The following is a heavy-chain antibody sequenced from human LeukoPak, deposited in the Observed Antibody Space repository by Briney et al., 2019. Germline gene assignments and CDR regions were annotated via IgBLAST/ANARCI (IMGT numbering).Heavy chain of an antibody. V-gene: IGHV1-18*01. CDR3: ARVDIVVTPNFDY. D-gene: IGHD5-12*01. CDR2: ISAYNGNT. J-gene: IGHJ4*02. CDR1: GGTFSSYA. Sequence: GASVKVSCKASGGTFSSYAISWVRQAPGQGLEWMGWISAYNGNTNYAQKFQGRVTMTRDTSISTAYMELSRLRSDDTAVYYCARVDIVVTPNFDYWGQGTLVTVSS.